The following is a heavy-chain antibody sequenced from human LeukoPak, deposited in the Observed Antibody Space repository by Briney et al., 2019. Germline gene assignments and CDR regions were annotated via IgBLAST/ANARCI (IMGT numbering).Heavy chain of an antibody. J-gene: IGHJ6*02. CDR2: ISYDGSNK. D-gene: IGHD2-21*02. V-gene: IGHV3-30*18. Sequence: PGRSLRLSCAASGFTFSSYGMHWVRQAPGKGLEWVAVISYDGSNKYYADSVKGRFTISRDNSKNTLYLQMNSLRAEDTAVYYCAKVVVTAIRNGMDVWGQGTTVTVSS. CDR1: GFTFSSYG. CDR3: AKVVVTAIRNGMDV.